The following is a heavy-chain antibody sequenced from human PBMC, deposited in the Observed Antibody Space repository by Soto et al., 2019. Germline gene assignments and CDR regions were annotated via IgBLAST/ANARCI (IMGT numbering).Heavy chain of an antibody. CDR1: GYTFTSYC. J-gene: IGHJ5*02. CDR2: ISAYNGNT. D-gene: IGHD3-10*01. Sequence: ASVEVSCKASGYTFTSYCISWVLQAPGEGLEWMGWISAYNGNTNYAQKLQGRVTMTTDTSTSTAYMELRSLRSDDTAVYYCARDGDYYYGSGSPGWFDPWGQGTLVTVSS. V-gene: IGHV1-18*04. CDR3: ARDGDYYYGSGSPGWFDP.